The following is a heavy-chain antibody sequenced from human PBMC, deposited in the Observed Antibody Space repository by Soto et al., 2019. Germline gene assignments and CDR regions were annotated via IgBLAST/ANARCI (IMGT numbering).Heavy chain of an antibody. CDR1: GGSITSYY. D-gene: IGHD3-16*01. CDR2: IYYSGSS. J-gene: IGHJ5*02. Sequence: PSETLSLTCTVSGGSITSYYWSWIRQSPGKGLEWIGYIYYSGSSNYNPSLKSRVTISVDTSKNQFSLKLSSVTAADTAVYYCARTGLLYRYRNWIDPWGQGTLVTVSS. CDR3: ARTGLLYRYRNWIDP. V-gene: IGHV4-59*12.